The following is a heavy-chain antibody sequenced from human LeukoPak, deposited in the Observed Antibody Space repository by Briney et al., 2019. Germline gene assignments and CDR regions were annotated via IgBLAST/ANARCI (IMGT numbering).Heavy chain of an antibody. J-gene: IGHJ4*02. CDR3: ARTEFGVVDY. D-gene: IGHD3-3*01. CDR2: IYHSGST. Sequence: SETLSLTCTVSGYSISSGYYWGWIRQPPGKGLEWIGSIYHSGSTYYNPSLKSRVTISVDTSKNQFSLKLSSVTAADTAVYYCARTEFGVVDYWGQGTLVTVSS. CDR1: GYSISSGYY. V-gene: IGHV4-38-2*02.